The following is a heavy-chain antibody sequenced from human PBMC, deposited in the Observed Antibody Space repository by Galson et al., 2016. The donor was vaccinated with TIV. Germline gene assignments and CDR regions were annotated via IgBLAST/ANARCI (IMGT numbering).Heavy chain of an antibody. J-gene: IGHJ1*01. CDR3: AIYDSSGYYSAEFFQQ. CDR1: GGTLSRFT. CDR2: IIPLLGIG. D-gene: IGHD3-22*01. V-gene: IGHV1-69*02. Sequence: SVKVSCKASGGTLSRFTVSWVQQAPGQGLEWMGRIIPLLGIGNHAQKFQNRVAITADRSTSAAYMELSSLKSEDTAVYYCAIYDSSGYYSAEFFQQWGQGTLLIVSS.